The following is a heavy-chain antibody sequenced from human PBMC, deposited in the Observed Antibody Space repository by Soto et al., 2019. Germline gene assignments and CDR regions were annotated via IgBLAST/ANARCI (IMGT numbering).Heavy chain of an antibody. CDR2: INAGNGNT. Sequence: QVQLVQSGAEEKKPGASVKVSCKASGYTFTSYAMHWVRQAPGQRLEWMGWINAGNGNTKSSQKFQGRVTITRETSASTADMGLSSLRSEDTAVYYCASESYGGEFDYWGQGTLVTVSS. J-gene: IGHJ4*02. CDR3: ASESYGGEFDY. CDR1: GYTFTSYA. D-gene: IGHD4-17*01. V-gene: IGHV1-3*05.